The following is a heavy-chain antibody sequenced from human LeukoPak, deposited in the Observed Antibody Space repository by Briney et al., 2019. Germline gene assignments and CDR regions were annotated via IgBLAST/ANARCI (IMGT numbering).Heavy chain of an antibody. J-gene: IGHJ4*02. CDR3: ARGLEEAAAGTAIDY. CDR1: GGSISSGGYY. D-gene: IGHD6-13*01. CDR2: IYYSGST. Sequence: SQTLSLTCTVSGGSISSGGYYWSWIRQHPGKGLEWIGYIYYSGSTYYNPSLKSRVTISVDTSKNQFSLKLSSVTAADTAVYYCARGLEEAAAGTAIDYWGQGTLVTVSS. V-gene: IGHV4-31*03.